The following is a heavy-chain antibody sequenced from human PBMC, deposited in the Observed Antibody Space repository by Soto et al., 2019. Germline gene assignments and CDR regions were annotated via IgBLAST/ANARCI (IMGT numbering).Heavy chain of an antibody. CDR3: GGFSAHWDFDI. J-gene: IGHJ2*01. CDR1: RSSISSGGYS. V-gene: IGHV4-30-2*01. Sequence: SETLSLSCAVSRSSISSGGYSWRWIRQPPAKGPEWIGYSFHSGGTYYNPSLESRVTISVDRSKHQFSLNLSSVTDADTDEYCSGGFSAHWDFDIGGRGSLVTVSS. CDR2: SFHSGGT. D-gene: IGHD6-25*01.